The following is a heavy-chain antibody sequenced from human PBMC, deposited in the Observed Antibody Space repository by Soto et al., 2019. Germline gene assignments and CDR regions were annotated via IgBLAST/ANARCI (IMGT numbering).Heavy chain of an antibody. J-gene: IGHJ5*02. D-gene: IGHD5-18*01. Sequence: ASVKVSCKASGYTFTNNDVSWVRQATGQGLEWMGWMNPGSGDTGYAQKFQGRVTMTRDISIATAYMELNSLTSEDTAIYYCARMESFGSLNWFDPWGQGTLVTVS. V-gene: IGHV1-8*02. CDR1: GYTFTNND. CDR2: MNPGSGDT. CDR3: ARMESFGSLNWFDP.